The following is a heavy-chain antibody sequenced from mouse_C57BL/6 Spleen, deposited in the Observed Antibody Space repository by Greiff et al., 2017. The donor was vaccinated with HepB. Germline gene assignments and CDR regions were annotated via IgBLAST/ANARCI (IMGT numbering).Heavy chain of an antibody. V-gene: IGHV1-53*01. CDR1: GYTFTSYW. Sequence: QVQLQQPGTELVKPGASVKLSCKASGYTFTSYWMHWVKQRPGQGLEWIGNINPSNGGTNYNEKFKSKATLTVDKSSSTAYMQLSSLTSEDSSVYYCARGIYDSAWFAYWGQGTLVTVSA. D-gene: IGHD2-12*01. CDR2: INPSNGGT. CDR3: ARGIYDSAWFAY. J-gene: IGHJ3*01.